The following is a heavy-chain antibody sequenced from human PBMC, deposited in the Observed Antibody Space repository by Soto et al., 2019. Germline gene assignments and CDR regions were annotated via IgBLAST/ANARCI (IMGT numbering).Heavy chain of an antibody. J-gene: IGHJ4*02. CDR2: INAGNGNT. CDR3: ARDLYSGRYPYCFDY. CDR1: GYTFTSYA. V-gene: IGHV1-3*01. D-gene: IGHD1-26*01. Sequence: QVQLVQSGAEVKKPGASVKDSCKASGYTFTSYAMHWVRQAPGQRLEWMGWINAGNGNTKYSQKFQGRVTITRDTSAITAYMELSSLRSEDTAVYYCARDLYSGRYPYCFDYWGQGTLVTVSS.